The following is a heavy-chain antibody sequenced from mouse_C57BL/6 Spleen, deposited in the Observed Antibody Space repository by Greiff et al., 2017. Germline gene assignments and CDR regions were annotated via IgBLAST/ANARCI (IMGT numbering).Heavy chain of an antibody. CDR2: NYPRSGNT. Sequence: VQLQQSGAELARPGASVTLSCKASGYTFTSYGISWVKQRTGQGLEWIGENYPRSGNTYYNETFKGKATLTADKSSSTEYMELRSLTSEDSAVYFCARSAYDSKGDGYFDVWGTGNTVTVSS. D-gene: IGHD2-5*01. CDR3: ARSAYDSKGDGYFDV. CDR1: GYTFTSYG. V-gene: IGHV1-81*01. J-gene: IGHJ1*03.